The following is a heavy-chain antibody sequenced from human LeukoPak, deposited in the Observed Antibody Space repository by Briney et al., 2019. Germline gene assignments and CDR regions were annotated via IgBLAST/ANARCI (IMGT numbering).Heavy chain of an antibody. J-gene: IGHJ4*02. D-gene: IGHD3-16*01. V-gene: IGHV3-33*08. Sequence: GGSLRLSCAASGFSFSTFGMHWARRAPGKGLEWEVVIWNDGSKKFYAESVKGRFTISRDNSQNTLYLQMNRLRAEDTAVYYCGRDSLGGDYWGQGTLVTVSS. CDR1: GFSFSTFG. CDR3: GRDSLGGDY. CDR2: IWNDGSKK.